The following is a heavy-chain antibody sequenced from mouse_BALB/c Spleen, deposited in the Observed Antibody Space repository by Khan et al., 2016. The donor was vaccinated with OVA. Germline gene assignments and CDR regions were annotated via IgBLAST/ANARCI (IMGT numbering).Heavy chain of an antibody. V-gene: IGHV3-2*02. CDR3: ARSLYYSYGDGLDC. J-gene: IGHJ4*01. Sequence: EVQLQESGPGLVKPSQSLSLTCTVTGYSITSDYAWNWIRQFPGNKLEWMGYISSTGSTSYNPSLKSRISITRDTSKNQFFLQLKSVTTEDTATYYCARSLYYSYGDGLDCWGRGTSVTVAS. CDR2: ISSTGST. D-gene: IGHD2-12*01. CDR1: GYSITSDYA.